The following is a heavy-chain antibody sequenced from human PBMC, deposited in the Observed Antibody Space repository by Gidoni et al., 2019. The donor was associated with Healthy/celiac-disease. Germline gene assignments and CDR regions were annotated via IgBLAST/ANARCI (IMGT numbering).Heavy chain of an antibody. V-gene: IGHV1-69*01. CDR3: ARDRGLVIIKQVVPAANWFDP. CDR1: GGTFSSYA. D-gene: IGHD2-2*01. Sequence: QVQLVQSGAEVKKPGSSVKVSCKASGGTFSSYAISWVRQAPGQGLEWMGGIIPIFGTANYAQKFQGRVTITADESTSTAYMELSSLRSEDTAVYYCARDRGLVIIKQVVPAANWFDPWGQGTLVTVSS. J-gene: IGHJ5*02. CDR2: IIPIFGTA.